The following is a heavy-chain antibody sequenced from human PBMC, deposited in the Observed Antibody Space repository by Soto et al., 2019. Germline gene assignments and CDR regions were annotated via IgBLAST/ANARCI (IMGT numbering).Heavy chain of an antibody. D-gene: IGHD4-17*01. V-gene: IGHV4-39*01. CDR3: GTMTTVSRGYYFDY. Sequence: PSETLSLTCTVSGGSISSSSYYWGWIRQPPGKGLEWIGSIYYSGSTYYNPSLKSRVTISVDTSKNQFSLKLSSVTAADTAVYYCGTMTTVSRGYYFDYWGQGTLVTVSS. J-gene: IGHJ4*02. CDR1: GGSISSSSYY. CDR2: IYYSGST.